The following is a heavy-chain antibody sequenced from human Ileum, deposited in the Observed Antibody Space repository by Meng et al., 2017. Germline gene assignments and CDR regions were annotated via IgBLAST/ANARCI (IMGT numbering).Heavy chain of an antibody. CDR2: IRGKAYGGTT. V-gene: IGHV3-49*04. CDR3: TGGSGSYLGVY. Sequence: GESLKIPCTTSGFTVGVLAINRVRQAPGKGLEWVGFIRGKAYGGTTEDAASVKGRFTISRDNSKSIDYVQMNSLKTDDTAVYNCTGGSGSYLGVYWGQGTLVTVSS. D-gene: IGHD3-10*01. J-gene: IGHJ4*02. CDR1: GFTVGVLA.